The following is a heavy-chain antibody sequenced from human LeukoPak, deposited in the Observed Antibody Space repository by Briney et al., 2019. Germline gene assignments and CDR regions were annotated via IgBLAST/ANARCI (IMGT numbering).Heavy chain of an antibody. J-gene: IGHJ3*02. V-gene: IGHV1-69*13. Sequence: GASVKVSCKASVGTFRSYAISWVRQAPGPGLEWMGGIIPIFGTANYAQKFQGRVTITADESTSTAYMELSSLRSEDTAVYYCASESGSSWYVRWNAFDICGQGTMVTVSS. CDR3: ASESGSSWYVRWNAFDI. CDR1: VGTFRSYA. CDR2: IIPIFGTA. D-gene: IGHD6-13*01.